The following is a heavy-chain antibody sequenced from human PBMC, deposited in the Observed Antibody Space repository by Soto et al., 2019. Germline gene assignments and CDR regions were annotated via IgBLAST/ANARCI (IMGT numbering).Heavy chain of an antibody. D-gene: IGHD3-22*01. CDR3: ARDRHYYDSSGYSPYFDY. CDR1: GFTFSSYS. V-gene: IGHV3-48*02. CDR2: ISSSSSTI. J-gene: IGHJ4*02. Sequence: EVQLVESGGGLVQPGGSLRLSCAASGFTFSSYSMNWVRQAPGKGLEWVSYISSSSSTIYYADSVKGRFTISRDNAKNSLYLQMNSLRDEDTAVYYCARDRHYYDSSGYSPYFDYWGQGTLVTVSS.